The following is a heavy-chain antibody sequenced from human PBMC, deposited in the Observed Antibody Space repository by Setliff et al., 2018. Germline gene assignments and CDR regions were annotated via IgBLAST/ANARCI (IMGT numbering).Heavy chain of an antibody. CDR2: IFYSGST. CDR1: GGSISRDY. V-gene: IGHV4-59*01. D-gene: IGHD3-10*01. CDR3: ARGCEYYYGSGTIDS. Sequence: TSETLSLTCTVSGGSISRDYWMWIRQPPGKGLEWIGYIFYSGSTNYNPALKSRVTISKDTSKNQFSLRLNSVSAADTAVYYCARGCEYYYGSGTIDSWGQGTLVTVSS. J-gene: IGHJ4*02.